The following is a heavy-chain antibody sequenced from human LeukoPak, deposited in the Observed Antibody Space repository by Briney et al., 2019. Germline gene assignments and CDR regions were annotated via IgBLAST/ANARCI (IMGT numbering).Heavy chain of an antibody. V-gene: IGHV1-46*01. CDR2: INPSGGST. CDR3: ARTPRYSSTSGGIYQMNFDY. D-gene: IGHD6-13*01. J-gene: IGHJ4*02. CDR1: GYTFTSYY. Sequence: SVKVSCKASGYTFTSYYMYWVRQAPGQGLEWMGIINPSGGSTSYAQKFQGRVTMTRDTSTSTVYMELSRLRSDDTAVYYCARTPRYSSTSGGIYQMNFDYWGQGTLVTVSS.